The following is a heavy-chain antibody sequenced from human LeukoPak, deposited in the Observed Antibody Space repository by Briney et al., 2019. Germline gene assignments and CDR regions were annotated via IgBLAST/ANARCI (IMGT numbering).Heavy chain of an antibody. D-gene: IGHD6-19*01. V-gene: IGHV4-34*01. CDR2: INHSGST. CDR1: GGSFSGYY. CDR3: ARLGSGWARAFDY. Sequence: SETLSLTCAVYGGSFSGYYWSWIRQPPGKGLEWIGEINHSGSTNYNPSLKSRVTISVDTSKNQFSLKLSSVTAADTAVYYCARLGSGWARAFDYWGQGTLVTVSS. J-gene: IGHJ4*02.